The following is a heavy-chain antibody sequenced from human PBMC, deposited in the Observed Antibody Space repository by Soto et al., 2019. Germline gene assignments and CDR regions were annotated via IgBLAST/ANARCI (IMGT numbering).Heavy chain of an antibody. V-gene: IGHV1-69*01. CDR1: GDTFSNHA. D-gene: IGHD3-22*01. CDR3: ARGPDRSGFYLFDL. Sequence: QVQLVQSGAEVRKPGSSVKVSCTASGDTFSNHAVSWVRQAPGQGPEWMGGIIPLSGRTDYAQKFQGRVTITADESMTTAYMELSSLRPEDTALYYCARGPDRSGFYLFDLWGQGTLVAVSS. J-gene: IGHJ4*02. CDR2: IIPLSGRT.